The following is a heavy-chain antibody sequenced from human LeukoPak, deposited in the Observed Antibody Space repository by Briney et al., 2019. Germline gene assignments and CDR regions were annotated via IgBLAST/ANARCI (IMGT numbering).Heavy chain of an antibody. CDR3: ARAFDTSWDYYYMDV. J-gene: IGHJ6*03. CDR1: GFTFSSYS. CDR2: INSNSRYI. V-gene: IGHV3-21*01. D-gene: IGHD2-2*01. Sequence: GGSLRLSCAASGFTFSSYSMNWVRQAPGKGLEWVSSINSNSRYIYYADSVKGRFTISRDGAKSSLFLQMNSLRAEDTAVYHCARAFDTSWDYYYMDVWGKGATVTVSS.